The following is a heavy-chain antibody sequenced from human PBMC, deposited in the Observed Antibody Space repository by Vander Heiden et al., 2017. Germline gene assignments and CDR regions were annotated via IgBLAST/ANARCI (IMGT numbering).Heavy chain of an antibody. D-gene: IGHD3-10*01. Sequence: EVQLLESGGGLVQPGGSLRLPCAASGFTFSSYAMRWVRQAPGKGLEWVSAISGSGGSTYYADSVKGRFTISRDNSKNTLYLQMNSLRAEDTAVYYCAKVGGSGTLSGNYYYYYGMDVWGQGTTVTVSS. CDR1: GFTFSSYA. CDR3: AKVGGSGTLSGNYYYYYGMDV. CDR2: ISGSGGST. J-gene: IGHJ6*02. V-gene: IGHV3-23*01.